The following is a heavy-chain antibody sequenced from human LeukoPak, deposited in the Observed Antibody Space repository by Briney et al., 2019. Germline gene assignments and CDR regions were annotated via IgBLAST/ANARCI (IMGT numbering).Heavy chain of an antibody. J-gene: IGHJ6*03. CDR2: INWNGGST. CDR1: GFTFDDYG. CDR3: ARSRGAYYYYYYYMDV. Sequence: GGSLRLSCAASGFTFDDYGMSWVRQAPGKGLEWVSGINWNGGSTGYADSVKGRFTISRDNAKNSLYLQMNSLRAEDTALYYCARSRGAYYYYYYYMDVWGKGTTVTVSS. D-gene: IGHD3-16*01. V-gene: IGHV3-20*04.